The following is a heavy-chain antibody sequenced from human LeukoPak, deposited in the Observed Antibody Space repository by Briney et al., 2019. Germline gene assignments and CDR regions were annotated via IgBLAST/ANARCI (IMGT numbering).Heavy chain of an antibody. V-gene: IGHV4-39*01. J-gene: IGHJ5*02. CDR1: GGSISSTYKY. CDR3: ARSSASEGPTHNWFDP. CDR2: IYYSGTT. Sequence: PSETLSLACTVSGGSISSTYKYWGWVRQSPGRGLEWLGSIYYSGTTYYNPSLKSRVTISVDTSKNQFSLKLTSVTAADTAVYYCARSSASEGPTHNWFDPWGQGTLVTVSS.